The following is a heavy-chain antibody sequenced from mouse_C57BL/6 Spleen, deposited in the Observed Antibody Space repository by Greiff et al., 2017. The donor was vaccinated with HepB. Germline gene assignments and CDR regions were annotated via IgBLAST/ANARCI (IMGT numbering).Heavy chain of an antibody. CDR2: IYPRDGST. CDR3: ARQDITTVDAMDY. V-gene: IGHV1-85*01. J-gene: IGHJ4*01. Sequence: QVQLKESGPELVKPGASVKLSCKASGYTFTSYDINWVKQRPGQGLEWIGWIYPRDGSTKYNEKFKGKATLTVDTSSSTAYMELHSLTSEDSAVYFCARQDITTVDAMDYWGQGTSVTVSS. D-gene: IGHD1-1*01. CDR1: GYTFTSYD.